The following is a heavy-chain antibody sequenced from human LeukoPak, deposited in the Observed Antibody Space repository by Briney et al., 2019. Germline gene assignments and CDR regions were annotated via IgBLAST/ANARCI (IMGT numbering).Heavy chain of an antibody. Sequence: GGSLRLSCAASGFTFSSYGMHWVRQAPGKGLEWVAFIRYDGSNKYYADSVKGRFTISRDSSKNTLYLQMNSLRAEDTAVYSCARGADGVSSNSRGWFDPWGQGTLVTVSS. CDR3: ARGADGVSSNSRGWFDP. CDR1: GFTFSSYG. CDR2: IRYDGSNK. V-gene: IGHV3-30*02. D-gene: IGHD2-15*01. J-gene: IGHJ5*02.